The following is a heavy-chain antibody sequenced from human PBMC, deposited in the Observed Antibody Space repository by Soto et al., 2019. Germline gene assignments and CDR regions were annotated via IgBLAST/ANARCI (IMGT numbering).Heavy chain of an antibody. Sequence: QVQLVQSGDEVKKPGSSVKVSCKASGGTFSSYAISWVRQAPAQGLEWMGGIIPIFGTANYAQKFQGRVTIIAYESTSTAYMELSSLSAEYTSVYYCAREMTGYSSGWVSSDTYYTVYMGEGTLNTVSS. CDR3: AREMTGYSSGWVSSDTYYTVY. D-gene: IGHD6-19*01. CDR1: GGTFSSYA. CDR2: IIPIFGTA. V-gene: IGHV1-69*01. J-gene: IGHJ4*02.